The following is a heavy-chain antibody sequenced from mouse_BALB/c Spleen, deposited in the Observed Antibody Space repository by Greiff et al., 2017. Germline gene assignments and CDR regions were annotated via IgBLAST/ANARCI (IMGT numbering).Heavy chain of an antibody. J-gene: IGHJ4*01. Sequence: EVKLMESGGGLVQPGGSLKLSCAASGFTFSSYTMSWVRQTPEKRLEWVAYISNGGGSTYYPDTVKGRFTISRDNAKNTLYLQMSSLKSEDTAMYYCARPRTGTYAMDYWGQGTSVTVSS. V-gene: IGHV5-12-2*01. CDR2: ISNGGGST. CDR1: GFTFSSYT. CDR3: ARPRTGTYAMDY. D-gene: IGHD4-1*01.